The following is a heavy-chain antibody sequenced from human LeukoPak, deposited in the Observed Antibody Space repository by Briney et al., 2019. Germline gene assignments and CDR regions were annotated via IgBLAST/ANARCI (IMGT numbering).Heavy chain of an antibody. V-gene: IGHV1-2*02. Sequence: ASVKVSCKASGGTFSSYAISWVRQAPGQGLEWMGWINPNSGGTNYAQKFQGRVTMTRDTSISTAYMELSRLRSDDTAVYYCARDGREDCSGGSCYGYWGQGTLVTVSS. D-gene: IGHD2-15*01. CDR2: INPNSGGT. CDR3: ARDGREDCSGGSCYGY. J-gene: IGHJ4*02. CDR1: GGTFSSYA.